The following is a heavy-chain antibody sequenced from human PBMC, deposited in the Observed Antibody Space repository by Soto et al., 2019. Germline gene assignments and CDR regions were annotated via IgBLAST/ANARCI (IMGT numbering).Heavy chain of an antibody. CDR1: GFTFISFE. D-gene: IGHD3-10*01. V-gene: IGHV3-48*03. CDR2: ISDSGGTR. Sequence: GGSLRLSCAASGFTFISFEMVWVRQTPGRGLEWISYISDSGGTRHYADSVKGRFTISRDNAENSLYLQMDNLRDEDTAVYYCARVPYYYGSGSYYNPDYWGQGTLVTVSS. CDR3: ARVPYYYGSGSYYNPDY. J-gene: IGHJ4*02.